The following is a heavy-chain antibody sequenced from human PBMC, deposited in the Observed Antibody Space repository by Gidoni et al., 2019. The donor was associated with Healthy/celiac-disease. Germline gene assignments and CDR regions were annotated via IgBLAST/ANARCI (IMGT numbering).Heavy chain of an antibody. CDR2: INPSGGST. CDR1: GYTFTSYY. Sequence: GYTFTSYYMHWVRQAPGQGLEWMGIINPSGGSTSYAQKFQGRVTMTRDTSTSTVYMELSSLRSEDTAVYYCACSSLQYPDYWGQGTLVTVSS. CDR3: ACSSLQYPDY. V-gene: IGHV1-46*01. J-gene: IGHJ4*02. D-gene: IGHD4-4*01.